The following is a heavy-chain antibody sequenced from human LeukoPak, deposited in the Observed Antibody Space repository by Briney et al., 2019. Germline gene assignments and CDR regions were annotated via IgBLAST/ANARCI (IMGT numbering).Heavy chain of an antibody. CDR3: ARGLTTGAPYYYYYGMDV. D-gene: IGHD2-8*02. CDR1: GGSIGGYY. J-gene: IGHJ6*02. CDR2: IYYSGST. Sequence: SETLSLTCTVSGGSIGGYYWSWIRQPPGKGLEWIGYIYYSGSTNYNPSLKSRVTMSVDTSKNQFSLKLSSVTAADTAVYYCARGLTTGAPYYYYYGMDVWGQGTTVTVSS. V-gene: IGHV4-59*08.